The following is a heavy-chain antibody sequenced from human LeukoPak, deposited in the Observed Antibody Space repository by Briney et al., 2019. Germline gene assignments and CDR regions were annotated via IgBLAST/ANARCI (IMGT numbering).Heavy chain of an antibody. J-gene: IGHJ3*02. V-gene: IGHV3-30*02. CDR3: AKSRAPTADPDAFDI. Sequence: RGSLRLSCVGSGFIFSNYGIHWVRQTPGRGLEWVGFIKFGGGSEYYADSVKGRFTISRDNAKRSLYLQMNNVRPEDTALYYCAKSRAPTADPDAFDIWGQGTLVTVSS. CDR1: GFIFSNYG. D-gene: IGHD1-14*01. CDR2: IKFGGGSE.